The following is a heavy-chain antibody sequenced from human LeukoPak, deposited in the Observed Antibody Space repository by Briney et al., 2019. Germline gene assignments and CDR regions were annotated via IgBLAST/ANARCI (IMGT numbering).Heavy chain of an antibody. CDR3: AKAAYDSSWSYFDY. CDR2: ISGSGGNT. Sequence: PGGSLSLSCTASGFTFTNYAINWVRQAPGKGLEWVSAISGSGGNTFYADSVKGRFTISRDTSKNTLFLQMNSLRAEDTAVYYCAKAAYDSSWSYFDYWGQGTLVTVSS. V-gene: IGHV3-23*01. D-gene: IGHD3-22*01. J-gene: IGHJ4*02. CDR1: GFTFTNYA.